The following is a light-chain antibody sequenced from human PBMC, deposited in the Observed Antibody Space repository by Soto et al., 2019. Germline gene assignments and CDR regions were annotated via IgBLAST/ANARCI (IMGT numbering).Light chain of an antibody. J-gene: IGLJ1*01. Sequence: QSALTQPASVSGSPGQSITLSCTGTTRDIGSSNYVSWYQQHPGKAPKLIIYEVSNRPSGISNRFSGSKSGNTASLGISGLQAEDEADYYCSSYTVTTTPFVLGSGTKVTVL. CDR1: TRDIGSSNY. CDR3: SSYTVTTTPFV. V-gene: IGLV2-14*01. CDR2: EVS.